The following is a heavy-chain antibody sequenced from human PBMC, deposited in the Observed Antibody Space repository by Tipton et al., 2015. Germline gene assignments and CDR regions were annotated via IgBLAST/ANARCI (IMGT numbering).Heavy chain of an antibody. CDR2: IWYDGRKK. D-gene: IGHD3-3*01. V-gene: IGHV3-33*01. J-gene: IGHJ4*02. CDR3: AGHLAYRDTWSAQGF. Sequence: SLRLSCAASGFTFSSYGMHWVRQAPGKGLEWVAVIWYDGRKKYYADSVKGRFTISRDNSQNTLYLQMNSLRAEDTAVYYCAGHLAYRDTWSAQGFWGQGTLVTVSS. CDR1: GFTFSSYG.